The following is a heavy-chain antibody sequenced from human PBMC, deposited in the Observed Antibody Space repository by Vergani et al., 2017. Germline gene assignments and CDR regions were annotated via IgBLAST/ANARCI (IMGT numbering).Heavy chain of an antibody. CDR3: ARGAVAVAGKRNWYFDL. CDR1: GGSFSGYY. CDR2: INHSGST. Sequence: QVQLQESGPGLVKPSETLSLTCTVYGGSFSGYYWSWIRQPPGKGLEWIGEINHSGSTNYNPSLKSRVTISVDTSKNQFSLKLSSVTAADTAVYYCARGAVAVAGKRNWYFDLWGRGTLVTVSS. J-gene: IGHJ2*01. V-gene: IGHV4-34*01. D-gene: IGHD6-19*01.